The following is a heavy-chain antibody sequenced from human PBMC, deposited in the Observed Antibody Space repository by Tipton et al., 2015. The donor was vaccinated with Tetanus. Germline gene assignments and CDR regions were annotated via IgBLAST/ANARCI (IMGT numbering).Heavy chain of an antibody. CDR1: GFIFSSYG. Sequence: SLRLSCAASGFIFSSYGIHWVRQAPGKGLEWLAVSWYDGTDKYYADSVKGRFTISRDNSKNTFYLQMNSLRAEDTALYYCAREADCSGGSCFSGDFDNWGQGTQVTVSS. CDR2: SWYDGTDK. J-gene: IGHJ4*02. CDR3: AREADCSGGSCFSGDFDN. D-gene: IGHD2-15*01. V-gene: IGHV3-33*01.